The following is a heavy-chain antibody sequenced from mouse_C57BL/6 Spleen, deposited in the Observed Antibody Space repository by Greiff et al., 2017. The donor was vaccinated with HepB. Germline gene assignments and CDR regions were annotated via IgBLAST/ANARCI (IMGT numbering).Heavy chain of an antibody. CDR3: ARGTYGSSSFAY. J-gene: IGHJ3*01. CDR2: IDPSDSET. CDR1: GYTFTSYW. D-gene: IGHD1-1*01. V-gene: IGHV1-52*01. Sequence: QVQLQQPGAELVRPGSSVKLSCKASGYTFTSYWMHWVKQRPIQGLEWIGNIDPSDSETHYNQKFKDKATLTVDKSSSTAYMQLSSLTSEDSAVYYCARGTYGSSSFAYWGQGTLVTVSA.